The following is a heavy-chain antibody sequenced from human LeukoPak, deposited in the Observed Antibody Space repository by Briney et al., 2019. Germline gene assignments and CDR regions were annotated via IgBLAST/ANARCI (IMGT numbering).Heavy chain of an antibody. CDR2: ISSSSSTI. V-gene: IGHV3-48*01. D-gene: IGHD2-15*01. J-gene: IGHJ4*02. Sequence: GGSLRLSCAASGFTFSSYSMNWVRQAPGKGLEWVSYISSSSSTIYYADSVKGRFTISRDNAKNSPYLQMNSLRAEDTAVYYCARMDIVVVVSASDYWGQGTLVTVSS. CDR3: ARMDIVVVVSASDY. CDR1: GFTFSSYS.